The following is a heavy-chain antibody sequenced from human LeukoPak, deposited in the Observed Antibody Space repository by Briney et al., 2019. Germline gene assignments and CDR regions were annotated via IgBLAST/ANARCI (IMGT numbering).Heavy chain of an antibody. CDR3: ARFLERGVTKDYFDY. D-gene: IGHD3-3*01. J-gene: IGHJ4*02. V-gene: IGHV4-59*01. Sequence: KPSETLSLTCTVSGASISTYYWSWIRQPPGKGLEWIGYISYSGSTNYNPSLKSRVTISVDTSKNQFSLKLSSVTAADTAVYYCARFLERGVTKDYFDYWGQGTLVTVSS. CDR1: GASISTYY. CDR2: ISYSGST.